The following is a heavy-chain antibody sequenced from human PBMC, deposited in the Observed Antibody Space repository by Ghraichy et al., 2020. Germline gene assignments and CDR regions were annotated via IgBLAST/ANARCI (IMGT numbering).Heavy chain of an antibody. CDR1: GGSISSYY. CDR3: VRGGSYGGNFNY. J-gene: IGHJ4*02. Sequence: GSLRLSCTVSGGSISSYYWSWIRQPPGKGLEWIGYIYYSGTTNYNPSLKSRVTISVDTSKNQFSLKLTSVTAADTAVYYCVRGGSYGGNFNYWGQGTLVTVSS. V-gene: IGHV4-59*01. CDR2: IYYSGTT. D-gene: IGHD4-23*01.